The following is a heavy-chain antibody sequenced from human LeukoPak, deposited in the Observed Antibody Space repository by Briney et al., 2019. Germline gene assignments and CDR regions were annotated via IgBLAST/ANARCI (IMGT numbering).Heavy chain of an antibody. CDR3: ARGIKKLERRKYWFDP. D-gene: IGHD1-1*01. J-gene: IGHJ5*02. CDR1: GGSISSSSYY. CDR2: IYYSGST. Sequence: SETLSLTCTVSGGSISSSSYYWCWIRQPPGKGLEWIGSIYYSGSTYYNPSLKSRVTISVDTSKNQFSLKLSSVTAADMAVYYCARGIKKLERRKYWFDPWGQGTLVTVSS. V-gene: IGHV4-39*01.